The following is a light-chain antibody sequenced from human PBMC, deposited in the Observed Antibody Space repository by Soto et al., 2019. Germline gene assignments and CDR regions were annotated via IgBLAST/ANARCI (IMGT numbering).Light chain of an antibody. CDR2: GVS. CDR3: CSYVDTDTWV. CDR1: TSDVGGYNY. J-gene: IGLJ3*02. V-gene: IGLV2-11*01. Sequence: QSALTQPRSVSGSPGQSVTISCTGTTSDVGGYNYVSWYQQYPGKAPKLMISGVSERPSGVPDRFSGSKSGNTASLTISGLQAEDEADYYCCSYVDTDTWVFGGVTKLTVL.